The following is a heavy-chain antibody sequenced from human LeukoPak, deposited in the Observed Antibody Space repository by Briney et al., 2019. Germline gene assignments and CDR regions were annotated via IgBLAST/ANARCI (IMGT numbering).Heavy chain of an antibody. J-gene: IGHJ4*02. CDR3: ARAYCSSTRCSYYFDS. Sequence: GGSLRLSCAASGFTFRNYNMNWVRQAPGKGLEWVSYISSSSSTIYYAGPVKGRFTISRDNAKNSLYLQMNSLRAEDTAVYYCARAYCSSTRCSYYFDSWGQGTLVTVSS. D-gene: IGHD2-2*01. CDR2: ISSSSSTI. CDR1: GFTFRNYN. V-gene: IGHV3-48*04.